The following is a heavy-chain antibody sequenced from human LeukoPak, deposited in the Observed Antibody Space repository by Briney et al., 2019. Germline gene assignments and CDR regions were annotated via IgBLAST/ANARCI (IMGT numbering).Heavy chain of an antibody. D-gene: IGHD3-3*01. CDR2: IRYDGSNK. V-gene: IGHV3-30*02. CDR3: AKDLTDYDFWSGNLYFDY. J-gene: IGHJ4*02. CDR1: GFTFSSYG. Sequence: GGSLRLSCAASGFTFSSYGMHWVRQAPGKGLEWVAFIRYDGSNKYYADSVKGRFTISRDNSKNTLYLQMNSLRAEDTAVYYCAKDLTDYDFWSGNLYFDYWGQGTLVTVSS.